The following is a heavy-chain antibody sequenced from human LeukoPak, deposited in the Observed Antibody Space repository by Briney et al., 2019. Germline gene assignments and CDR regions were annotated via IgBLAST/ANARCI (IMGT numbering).Heavy chain of an antibody. J-gene: IGHJ4*02. D-gene: IGHD7-27*01. Sequence: SETLSLTCTVSGYSISSGYYWGWVRQPPGKGLEWIGSIYHSGSTYYNPSLKSRVTISVDTSKNQFSLKLSSVTAADTAVYYCARASRTGLGIGSFDYWGQGTLVTVSS. CDR2: IYHSGST. V-gene: IGHV4-38-2*02. CDR1: GYSISSGYY. CDR3: ARASRTGLGIGSFDY.